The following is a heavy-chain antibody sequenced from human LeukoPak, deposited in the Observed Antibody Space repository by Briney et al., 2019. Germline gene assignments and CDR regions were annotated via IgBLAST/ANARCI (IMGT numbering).Heavy chain of an antibody. Sequence: PSETLSLTCTVSGGSISSGGYYWSWIRQPPGKGLEWIGRIYTSGSTNYNPSLKSRVTMSVDTSKNQFSLKLSSVTAADTAVYYCARGRGGYCSSTSCYHPNWFDPWGQGTLVTVSS. J-gene: IGHJ5*02. CDR3: ARGRGGYCSSTSCYHPNWFDP. CDR2: IYTSGST. CDR1: GGSISSGGYY. V-gene: IGHV4-61*02. D-gene: IGHD2-2*01.